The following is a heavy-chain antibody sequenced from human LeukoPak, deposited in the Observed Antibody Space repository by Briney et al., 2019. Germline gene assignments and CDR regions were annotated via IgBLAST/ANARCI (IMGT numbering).Heavy chain of an antibody. CDR1: GFTVSSNY. CDR2: LYSGGST. D-gene: IGHD3/OR15-3a*01. V-gene: IGHV3-53*01. Sequence: GGSLRLSCAASGFTVSSNYMSWVRQAPGKGLEWVSVLYSGGSTNYADSVQGRFTISRDSSKNTLFLHMNSLRAEDTAVYYCATTARVGQNWGQGTLVTVSS. J-gene: IGHJ4*02. CDR3: ATTARVGQN.